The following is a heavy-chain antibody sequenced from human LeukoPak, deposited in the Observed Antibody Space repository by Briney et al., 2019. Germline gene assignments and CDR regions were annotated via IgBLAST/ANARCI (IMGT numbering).Heavy chain of an antibody. J-gene: IGHJ5*02. CDR3: TRSSTYYGSFDP. Sequence: SETLSLTCTVSGVSITSDYWSWIRQPPGKALEWIGYIYTGGNTIYNPSLKSRVTISVDTSKNLFSLELTSVTAADTAVYYCTRSSTYYGSFDPWGQGTLVTVSS. CDR2: IYTGGNT. CDR1: GVSITSDY. D-gene: IGHD3-3*01. V-gene: IGHV4-4*09.